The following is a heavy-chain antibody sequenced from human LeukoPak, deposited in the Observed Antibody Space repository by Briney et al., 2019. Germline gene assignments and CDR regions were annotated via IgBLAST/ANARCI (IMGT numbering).Heavy chain of an antibody. V-gene: IGHV3-30-3*01. CDR2: ISFAGNTK. CDR1: GFTFSTYA. Sequence: PGGSLRLSCAASGFTFSTYAMHWVRQAPGKGLEWVAVISFAGNTKNYADSVKGRFTISRDNSKNTVYMQMNSLRAEDTAVYHCARGDPITGNTVSNFDYWGQGTLVTVSS. J-gene: IGHJ4*02. D-gene: IGHD1-7*01. CDR3: ARGDPITGNTVSNFDY.